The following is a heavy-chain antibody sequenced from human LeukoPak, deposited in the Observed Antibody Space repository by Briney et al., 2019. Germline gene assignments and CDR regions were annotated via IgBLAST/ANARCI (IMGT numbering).Heavy chain of an antibody. J-gene: IGHJ4*02. CDR3: AKGSYYDILTGYYEFDY. Sequence: PGRSLRLSCAASGFTFDDYAMHWVRQAPGKGLEWVSGISWNSGSIGHADSVKGRFTISRDSAKNSLYLQMNSLRAEDTALYYCAKGSYYDILTGYYEFDYWGQGTLVTVSS. D-gene: IGHD3-9*01. CDR2: ISWNSGSI. V-gene: IGHV3-9*01. CDR1: GFTFDDYA.